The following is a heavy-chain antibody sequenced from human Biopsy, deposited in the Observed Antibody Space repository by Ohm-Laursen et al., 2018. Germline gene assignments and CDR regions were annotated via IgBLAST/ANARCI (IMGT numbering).Heavy chain of an antibody. J-gene: IGHJ2*01. Sequence: SDTLSLTCTVSGDSISSYYWSWIRQPPGKGLQWIGYVYYTGSTDYNPSLQSRVTISVDTSKCHFSLRLRSVTPADTAIYYCAKDLGYCPDRTVPGYLDLWGRGTLVTVSS. CDR2: VYYTGST. V-gene: IGHV4-59*01. CDR3: AKDLGYCPDRTVPGYLDL. CDR1: GDSISSYY. D-gene: IGHD2-15*01.